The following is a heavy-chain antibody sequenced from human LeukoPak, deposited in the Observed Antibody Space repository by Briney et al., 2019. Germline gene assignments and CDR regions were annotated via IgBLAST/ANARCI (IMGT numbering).Heavy chain of an antibody. V-gene: IGHV4-61*02. D-gene: IGHD1-1*01. J-gene: IGHJ5*02. CDR3: AREPEDNWNDYADWFDP. CDR1: GGSISSGRYY. Sequence: PSQILSLTCTVSGGSISSGRYYWSWIRQPAGKGLEWIGRIYTSGSTNYNPSLKSRVTISVDTSKNQFSLKLSSVTAADTAVYYCAREPEDNWNDYADWFDPWGQGTLVTVSS. CDR2: IYTSGST.